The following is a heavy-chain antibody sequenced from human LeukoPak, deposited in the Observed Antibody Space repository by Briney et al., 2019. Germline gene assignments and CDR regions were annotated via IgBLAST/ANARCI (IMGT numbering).Heavy chain of an antibody. Sequence: KTGGSLRLSCAASGFTFSDYYMSWIRQAPGKGLEWVSYSSSSGSTIYYADSVKGRFTISRDNAKNSLYLQMNSLRAEDTAVYYCARADSSSWYVASRINWFDPWGQGTLVTVSS. J-gene: IGHJ5*02. V-gene: IGHV3-11*01. CDR2: SSSSGSTI. CDR1: GFTFSDYY. CDR3: ARADSSSWYVASRINWFDP. D-gene: IGHD6-13*01.